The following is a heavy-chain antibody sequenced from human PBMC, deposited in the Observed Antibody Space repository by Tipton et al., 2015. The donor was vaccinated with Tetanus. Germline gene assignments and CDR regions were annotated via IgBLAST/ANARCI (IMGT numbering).Heavy chain of an antibody. D-gene: IGHD2-8*01. Sequence: VQLVQSGGEVKKPGESLKISCKGSGYIFNSYWIGRVRQKPGKGLEWMGIIYPGDSDTRYSPSFQGQVTISVDQSFNTAYLQWSSLKASDTSMFYCARAHCTDGVCNFDFWGQGALVTVAS. J-gene: IGHJ4*02. CDR1: GYIFNSYW. V-gene: IGHV5-51*01. CDR3: ARAHCTDGVCNFDF. CDR2: IYPGDSDT.